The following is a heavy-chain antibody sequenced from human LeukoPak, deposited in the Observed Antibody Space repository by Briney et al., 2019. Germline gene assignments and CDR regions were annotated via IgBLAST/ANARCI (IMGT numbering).Heavy chain of an antibody. CDR1: GGSFSSYY. J-gene: IGHJ4*02. Sequence: SETLSLTCAVYGGSFSSYYWSWIRQPPGKGLEWIGEINHSGSPNYNPPFKSRVTISIYTSKNQFSLKLSSVTAADTAIYYCARGHIGAGPTTFDYWGQGTLVTVSS. CDR3: ARGHIGAGPTTFDY. D-gene: IGHD3-10*01. V-gene: IGHV4-34*01. CDR2: INHSGSP.